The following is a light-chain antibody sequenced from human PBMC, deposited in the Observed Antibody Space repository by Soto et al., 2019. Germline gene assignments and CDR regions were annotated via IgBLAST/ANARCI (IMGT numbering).Light chain of an antibody. V-gene: IGLV3-1*01. CDR3: QAWDSSLV. J-gene: IGLJ2*01. CDR1: KLGDKY. CDR2: QDS. Sequence: SYELTQPPSVSVSPGQTASITCSGDKLGDKYACWYQQKPGQSPVLVIYQDSKRPSGTPERFSGSNSGNTATLPISGTQAMDEADYYCQAWDSSLVFGGGTKLTV.